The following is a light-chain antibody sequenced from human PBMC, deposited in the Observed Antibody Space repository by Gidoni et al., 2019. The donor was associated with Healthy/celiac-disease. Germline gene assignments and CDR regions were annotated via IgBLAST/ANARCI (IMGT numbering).Light chain of an antibody. CDR3: QQSYSTPPLT. Sequence: DIQMTQSPSSLSASVGDRVTITCLASQSISSYLNWYQQQPGKAPKILIYAASSLQSGVPSRFSGSVSGTDFTLTISSLQPEDFATYYCQQSYSTPPLTFGGGTKVEIK. CDR2: AAS. CDR1: QSISSY. V-gene: IGKV1-39*01. J-gene: IGKJ4*01.